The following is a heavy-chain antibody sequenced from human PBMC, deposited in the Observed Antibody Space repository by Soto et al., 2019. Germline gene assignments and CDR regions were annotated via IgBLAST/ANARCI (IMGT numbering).Heavy chain of an antibody. CDR2: ISSSSSTI. V-gene: IGHV3-48*02. J-gene: IGHJ6*02. Sequence: VQLVESGGGLVQPGGSLRLSCGASGFTFSTYSMNWVRQAPGKGREWVSYISSSSSTISYADSVKGRFTISRDNAKNSLFLQMDSLRDEDTAVYYCARGTSSPDVWGQGTTVTVSS. CDR3: ARGTSSPDV. CDR1: GFTFSTYS.